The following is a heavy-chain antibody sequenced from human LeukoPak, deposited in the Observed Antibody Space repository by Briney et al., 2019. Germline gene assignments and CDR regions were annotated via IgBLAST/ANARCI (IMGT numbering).Heavy chain of an antibody. V-gene: IGHV1-69*06. CDR3: AREGYQLLSPFDS. CDR1: GGTFSSYA. CDR2: IIPIFGTA. Sequence: SVKVSCKASGGTFSSYAISWVRQAPGQGLEWMGGIIPIFGTANYAQKFQGRVTITADKSTSTAYMELSSLRSEDTAVYYCAREGYQLLSPFDSWGQGTLVTVSS. J-gene: IGHJ4*02. D-gene: IGHD2-2*01.